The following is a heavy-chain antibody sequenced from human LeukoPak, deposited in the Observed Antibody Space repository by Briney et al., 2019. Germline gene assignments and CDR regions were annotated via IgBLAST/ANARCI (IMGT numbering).Heavy chain of an antibody. CDR3: ARRAMGHYADYEGWYFDL. Sequence: GRSLRLSWAAAGFIFSYYYMCWSRQAAGEVLEWGTYISGSGSSRYYAAYVKGRFTTSRDNSKNSLYLQMNSLRAEDTALYYCARRAMGHYADYEGWYFDLWGRGTLVTVSS. V-gene: IGHV3-11*01. J-gene: IGHJ2*01. CDR1: GFIFSYYY. CDR2: ISGSGSSR. D-gene: IGHD4-17*01.